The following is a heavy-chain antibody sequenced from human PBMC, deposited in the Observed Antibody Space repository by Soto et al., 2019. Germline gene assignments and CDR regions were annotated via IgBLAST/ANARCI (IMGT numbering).Heavy chain of an antibody. CDR3: ARTQGYGASPFDY. D-gene: IGHD2-8*01. V-gene: IGHV4-4*02. Sequence: SETLSLTCTISGGSITTDNWWSWVRQPPGRGLEWIGEIYQRGSPNYNSSLRSRVTISLDKSKNSFSLQLTSATAADTAVYFCARTQGYGASPFDYWGQGTLVTV. CDR1: GGSITTDNW. CDR2: IYQRGSP. J-gene: IGHJ4*02.